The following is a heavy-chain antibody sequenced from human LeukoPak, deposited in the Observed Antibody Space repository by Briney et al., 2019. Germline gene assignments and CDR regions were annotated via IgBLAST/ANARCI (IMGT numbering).Heavy chain of an antibody. CDR1: GFTFSSYW. D-gene: IGHD2-21*01. CDR2: IKTDGRIT. J-gene: IGHJ4*02. V-gene: IGHV3-74*01. CDR3: VRDVIR. Sequence: PGGSLRLSCAASGFTFSSYWMYWVSQAPGKGPVWVSSIKTDGRITNYADSVKGRFTISRDNAKNTVYLQMNSLRAEDTAVYYCVRDVIRRGQGTLVTVSS.